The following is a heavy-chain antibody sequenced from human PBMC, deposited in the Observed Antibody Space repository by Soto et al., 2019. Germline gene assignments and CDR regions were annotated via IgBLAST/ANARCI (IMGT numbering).Heavy chain of an antibody. J-gene: IGHJ4*02. CDR2: ISYDGSNK. CDR3: ARLIGPLSIGWYPYDY. D-gene: IGHD6-19*01. V-gene: IGHV3-30*03. CDR1: GFTFSSYG. Sequence: QVQLVESGGGVVQPGRSLRLSCAASGFTFSSYGMHWVRQAPGKGLEWVAVISYDGSNKYYADSVKGRFTISRDNSKNTLYLQMNSLRAEDTAVYYCARLIGPLSIGWYPYDYWGQGTLVTVSS.